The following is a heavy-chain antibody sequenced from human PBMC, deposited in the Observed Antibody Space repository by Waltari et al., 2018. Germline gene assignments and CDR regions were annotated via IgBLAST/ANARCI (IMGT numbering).Heavy chain of an antibody. CDR1: GFTFSNYW. V-gene: IGHV3-74*01. CDR2: ISGDGRIK. CDR3: ARNYRDY. J-gene: IGHJ4*02. D-gene: IGHD3-16*02. Sequence: EVQLVESGGGLVQPGGSLRLSCAASGFTFSNYWMHWVRQVPGKGLVWVSRISGDGRIKHDADSVKGRFTISRDNAENTLYLQMNSLTVEDTAVYYCARNYRDYWGQGTLVTVSS.